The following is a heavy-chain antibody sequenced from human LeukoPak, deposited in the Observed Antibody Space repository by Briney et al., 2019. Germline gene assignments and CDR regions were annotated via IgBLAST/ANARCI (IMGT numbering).Heavy chain of an antibody. J-gene: IGHJ4*02. Sequence: GGSLRLSCAASGFTFSDYYMTWIRQAPGKGLEWVSYISSRGSTKYYADSVKGRFTISRDNAKKSLDLQMNSLRVEDTAVYYCARAPMVVVAAGVGAIDYWGQGTLVIVSS. V-gene: IGHV3-11*01. CDR2: ISSRGSTK. CDR1: GFTFSDYY. D-gene: IGHD2-15*01. CDR3: ARAPMVVVAAGVGAIDY.